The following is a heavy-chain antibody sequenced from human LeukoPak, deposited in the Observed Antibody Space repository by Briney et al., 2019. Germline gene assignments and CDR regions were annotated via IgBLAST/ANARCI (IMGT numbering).Heavy chain of an antibody. J-gene: IGHJ2*01. CDR2: IYYSGST. V-gene: IGHV4-59*01. CDR1: GGSISSYY. CDR3: ARTRDGYNSWYFDL. D-gene: IGHD5-24*01. Sequence: SETLSLTCTVSGGSISSYYWSWIRQPPGKGLEWIGYIYYSGSTNYNPSLKSRVTISVDTSKNQFSLKLSSVTAADTAVYYCARTRDGYNSWYFDLWGRGTLVTVSS.